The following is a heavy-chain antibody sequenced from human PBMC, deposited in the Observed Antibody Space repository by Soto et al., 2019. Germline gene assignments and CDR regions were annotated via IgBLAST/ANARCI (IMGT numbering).Heavy chain of an antibody. CDR1: GYNFAGYW. CDR3: ARGGVSARTFDY. CDR2: IYPSDSDT. D-gene: IGHD6-6*01. V-gene: IGHV5-51*01. Sequence: GESLKISCKGSGYNFAGYWIAWVRQMPGKGLELMGIIYPSDSDTRYRPSFQGQVTISADKSISSAYLQWSSLRASDTAMYYCARGGVSARTFDYWSQGTPVTVSS. J-gene: IGHJ4*02.